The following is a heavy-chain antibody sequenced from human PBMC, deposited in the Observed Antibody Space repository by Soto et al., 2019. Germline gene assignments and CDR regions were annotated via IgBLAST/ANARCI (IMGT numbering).Heavy chain of an antibody. D-gene: IGHD2-2*01. CDR2: IDPKNGNT. J-gene: IGHJ4*02. V-gene: IGHV1-18*01. CDR3: AKEYCDTSRCFLPDY. Sequence: APGKVSLQASRYTLSPLGISWVGQAPRQGLEWMGWIDPKNGNTKDAQKFQGRVTMTTDTSTSTAYMELRSLRSDDTAVYFCAKEYCDTSRCFLPDYWGQGALVTAPQ. CDR1: RYTLSPLG.